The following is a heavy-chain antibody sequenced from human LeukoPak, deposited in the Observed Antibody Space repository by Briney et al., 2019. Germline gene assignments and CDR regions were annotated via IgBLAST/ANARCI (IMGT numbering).Heavy chain of an antibody. J-gene: IGHJ4*02. CDR2: INHSGST. V-gene: IGHV4-34*01. D-gene: IGHD3-22*01. CDR1: GGSFSGYY. Sequence: SETLSLTCGVYGGSFSGYYWSWIRQPPGKGLEWIGEINHSGSTNYNPSLKSRVTISVDTSKNQFSLKLSSVTAADTAVYYCARGNYYDSSGYYGYWGRGTLVTVSS. CDR3: ARGNYYDSSGYYGY.